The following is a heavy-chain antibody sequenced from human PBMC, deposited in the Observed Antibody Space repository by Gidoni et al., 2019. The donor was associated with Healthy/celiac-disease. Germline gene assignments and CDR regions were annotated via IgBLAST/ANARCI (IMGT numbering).Heavy chain of an antibody. Sequence: QVQLVESGGGVVQPGRSLRLSCAASGFTFRSYAMHWVRQAPGKGLEWVAVISYDGSNKYYADSVKGRFTISRDNSKNTLYLQMNSLRAEDTAVYYCARSQNSYGSVLPTFYYYGMDVWGQGTTVTVSS. D-gene: IGHD5-18*01. CDR1: GFTFRSYA. J-gene: IGHJ6*02. CDR3: ARSQNSYGSVLPTFYYYGMDV. V-gene: IGHV3-30-3*01. CDR2: ISYDGSNK.